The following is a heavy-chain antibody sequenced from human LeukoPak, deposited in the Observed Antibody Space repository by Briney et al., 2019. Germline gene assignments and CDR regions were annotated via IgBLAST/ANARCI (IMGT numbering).Heavy chain of an antibody. V-gene: IGHV4-59*08. CDR1: GGSISSYY. CDR3: PRHADSSSWYNYFDY. J-gene: IGHJ4*02. D-gene: IGHD6-13*01. CDR2: IYYTGST. Sequence: SETLSLTCTVSGGSISSYYWSWIRQPPGKGLVWIGYIYYTGSTIYNPSLKSRVTISVDTSKNQFSLKLSSVTAADTAVYYCPRHADSSSWYNYFDYWGQGTLVTVSS.